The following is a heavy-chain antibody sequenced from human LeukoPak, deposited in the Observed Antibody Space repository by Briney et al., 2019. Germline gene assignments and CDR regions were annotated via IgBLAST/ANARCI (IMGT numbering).Heavy chain of an antibody. V-gene: IGHV4-4*07. Sequence: PSETLSLTCTVSGGSISSYYWSWIRQPAGKGLEWIGRIYTSGSTNYNPSLKSRVTMSVDTSKNQSSLKLSSVTAADTAVYYCAREPVPRSYSSYFDYWGQGTLVTVSS. D-gene: IGHD1-26*01. CDR3: AREPVPRSYSSYFDY. CDR1: GGSISSYY. J-gene: IGHJ4*02. CDR2: IYTSGST.